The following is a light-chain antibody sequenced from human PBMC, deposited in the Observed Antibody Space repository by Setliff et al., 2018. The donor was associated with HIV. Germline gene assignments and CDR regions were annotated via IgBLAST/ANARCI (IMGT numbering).Light chain of an antibody. V-gene: IGLV2-18*03. J-gene: IGLJ1*01. CDR3: SSYTSISTYV. CDR2: EVN. CDR1: SSDVGSYNR. Sequence: QSALTQPPSVSGSPGQSVTISCTGTSSDVGSYNRVSWYQQPPGTAPKLMIYEVNNRPSGVPDRFSGSKSGNTASLTTSGLQAEDGADYYCSSYTSISTYVFGTGTRSPS.